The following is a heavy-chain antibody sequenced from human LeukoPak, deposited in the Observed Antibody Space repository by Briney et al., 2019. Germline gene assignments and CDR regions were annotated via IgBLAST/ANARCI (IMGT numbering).Heavy chain of an antibody. CDR1: VGSISSGGYY. CDR2: IYYSGST. V-gene: IGHV4-31*03. CDR3: ARTTSGHDY. Sequence: SETLSLTCTVSVGSISSGGYYWSWIRQHPGKGLEWIGYIYYSGSTYYNPSLRSRVTISIDTSKNQFSLKLSSVTAADTAVYYCARTTSGHDYWGQGTLVTVSS. D-gene: IGHD1-1*01. J-gene: IGHJ4*02.